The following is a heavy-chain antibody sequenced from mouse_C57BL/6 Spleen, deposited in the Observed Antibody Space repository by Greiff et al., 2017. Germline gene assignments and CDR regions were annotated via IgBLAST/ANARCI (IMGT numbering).Heavy chain of an antibody. CDR1: GYTFTDYE. Sequence: VQLQQSGAELVRPGASVTLSCKASGYTFTDYEMHWVKQTPVHGLEWIGAIDPETGGTAYNQKFKGKAILTADKSSSTAYMELRSRTSEDSAVYYCTRWEEWLLSFDYWGQGTTLTVSS. J-gene: IGHJ2*01. D-gene: IGHD2-3*01. V-gene: IGHV1-15*01. CDR3: TRWEEWLLSFDY. CDR2: IDPETGGT.